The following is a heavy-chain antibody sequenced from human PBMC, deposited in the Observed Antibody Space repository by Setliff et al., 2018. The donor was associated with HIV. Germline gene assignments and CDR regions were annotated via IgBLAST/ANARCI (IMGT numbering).Heavy chain of an antibody. V-gene: IGHV4-28*01. Sequence: SETLSLTCAVSGYSISSSHWWGWIRQPPGKGLEWIGYIYHSGSTYYNPSLKSRVTISVDTSKNQFSLKLSSVTAADTAVYYCARRRSSGWYHYFDYWGQGTLVTVSS. CDR3: ARRRSSGWYHYFDY. CDR2: IYHSGST. D-gene: IGHD6-19*01. J-gene: IGHJ4*02. CDR1: GYSISSSHW.